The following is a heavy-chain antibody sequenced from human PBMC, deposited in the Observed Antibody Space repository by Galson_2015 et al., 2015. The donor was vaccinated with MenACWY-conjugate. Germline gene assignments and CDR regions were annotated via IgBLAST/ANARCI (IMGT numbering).Heavy chain of an antibody. V-gene: IGHV3-23*01. CDR1: GFTFSSYA. CDR2: ISGSGGST. CDR3: AKGVWGTFDY. D-gene: IGHD3-16*01. Sequence: SLRLSCAASGFTFSSYAMSWVRQAPGKGLEWVSTISGSGGSTSYADSVKGRFTISRDNSKNTLYLQMNSLRAEDTAVYYCAKGVWGTFDYWGQGTLVTVSS. J-gene: IGHJ4*02.